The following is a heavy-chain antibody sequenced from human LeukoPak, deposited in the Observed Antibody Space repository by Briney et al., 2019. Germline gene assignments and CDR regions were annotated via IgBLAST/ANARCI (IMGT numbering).Heavy chain of an antibody. CDR3: ARHSGQTRGDY. CDR1: GYSFTSYW. D-gene: IGHD1-1*01. CDR2: IYPVASDT. J-gene: IGHJ4*02. Sequence: GESLKISCKGSGYSFTSYWIGWVRQMPGKGLEWMGLIYPVASDTRYSPSFQSQVTISADKSISTAYLQWSSLKASDTALYYCARHSGQTRGDYWGQGTLVTVSS. V-gene: IGHV5-51*01.